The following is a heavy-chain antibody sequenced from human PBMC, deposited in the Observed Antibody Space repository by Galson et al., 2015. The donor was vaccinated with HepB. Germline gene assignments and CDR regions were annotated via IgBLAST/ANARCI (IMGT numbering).Heavy chain of an antibody. D-gene: IGHD4-17*01. CDR3: TRDPGDYGDCNFDY. V-gene: IGHV3-73*01. CDR2: IRSKANSYAT. J-gene: IGHJ4*02. Sequence: SLRLSCAASGFTFSGSAMHWVRQASGKGLEWVGHIRSKANSYATAYAASVKGRFTISRDDSKNTAYLEMNSLKTEDTAVYYCTRDPGDYGDCNFDYWGQGTLVTVSS. CDR1: GFTFSGSA.